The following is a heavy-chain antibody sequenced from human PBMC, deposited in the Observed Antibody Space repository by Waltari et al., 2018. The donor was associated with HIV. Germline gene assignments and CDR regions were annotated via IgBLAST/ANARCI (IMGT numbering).Heavy chain of an antibody. CDR1: GYILQNYD. D-gene: IGHD1-26*01. Sequence: QVKLVQSGAEVKQPGASVKVSCKASGYILQNYDINWVRQAPGHGLEWMGWMNPNSRNTGYAQKFQGRVTMTRDTSITTAYMELSSLKSEDTAVYYCARAVNAVGAPHWFAPWGQGTLVTVSS. J-gene: IGHJ5*02. V-gene: IGHV1-8*01. CDR3: ARAVNAVGAPHWFAP. CDR2: MNPNSRNT.